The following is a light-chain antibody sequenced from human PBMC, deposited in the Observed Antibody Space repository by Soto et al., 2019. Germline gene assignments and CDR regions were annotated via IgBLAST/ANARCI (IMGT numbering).Light chain of an antibody. CDR3: QQYGSSPWT. CDR2: GAS. CDR1: QTIRSNY. Sequence: ETVLTQSPATLSLSPGERATLSCRASQTIRSNYLAWYRQTPGQAPRLLIYGASNRATGIADRFSGSGSGTDFTLISSRLEPEDFALYYCQQYGSSPWTFGQGTKVEIK. J-gene: IGKJ1*01. V-gene: IGKV3-20*01.